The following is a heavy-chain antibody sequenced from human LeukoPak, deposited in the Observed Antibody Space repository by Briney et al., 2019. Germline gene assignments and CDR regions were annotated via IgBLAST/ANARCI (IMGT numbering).Heavy chain of an antibody. CDR2: IWYDGTNK. CDR1: GFTFSSYG. D-gene: IGHD5-24*01. CDR3: AKPPDGYNPGACGY. J-gene: IGHJ4*02. V-gene: IGHV3-33*06. Sequence: GGSLRLSCAASGFTFSSYGMHWVRQAPGKGLERVALIWYDGTNKYYADSVKGRFTTSRDNSKIQLYLQMNSLRVEDTAVYYCAKPPDGYNPGACGYWGQGTLVAVSS.